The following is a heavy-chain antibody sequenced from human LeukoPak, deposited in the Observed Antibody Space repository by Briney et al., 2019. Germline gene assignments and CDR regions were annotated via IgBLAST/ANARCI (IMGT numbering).Heavy chain of an antibody. V-gene: IGHV3-7*04. CDR2: INQDGSEK. J-gene: IGHJ4*02. CDR3: VRGITFAY. CDR1: GFTFSNYR. D-gene: IGHD1-14*01. Sequence: GGSLRLSCAASGFTFSNYRMNWVRQAPGRGLEWVANINQDGSEKIYVDSVKGRFTISRDNAKNSLYLQMDSLRAKDTAVYYCVRGITFAYWGQGTQATVSS.